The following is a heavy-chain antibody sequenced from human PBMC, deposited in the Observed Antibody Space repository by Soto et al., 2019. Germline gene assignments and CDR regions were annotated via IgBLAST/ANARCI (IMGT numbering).Heavy chain of an antibody. J-gene: IGHJ4*02. V-gene: IGHV3-53*05. CDR1: GFTVSNSY. Sequence: SLRLSCAASGFTVSNSYMSWVRQAPGKGLEWVSVIYSGGSTYYADSVKGRFTISRDSSKNTLYLQMNSLRAEDTAVYYCARDRLLRFSDYWGQGTLVTVSS. CDR2: IYSGGST. D-gene: IGHD3-3*01. CDR3: ARDRLLRFSDY.